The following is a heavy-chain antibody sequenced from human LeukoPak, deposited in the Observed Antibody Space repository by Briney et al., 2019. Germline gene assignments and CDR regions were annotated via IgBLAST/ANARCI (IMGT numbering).Heavy chain of an antibody. CDR3: ARSDYYGSGSNGFDY. J-gene: IGHJ4*02. D-gene: IGHD3-10*01. Sequence: ASVKVSCKASGYTFTGYYMHWVRQAPGQGLEWMGIINPSGGSTSYAQKFQGRVTMTRDMSTSTAYMELRSLRSDDTAVYYCARSDYYGSGSNGFDYWGQGTLVTVSS. CDR1: GYTFTGYY. V-gene: IGHV1-46*01. CDR2: INPSGGST.